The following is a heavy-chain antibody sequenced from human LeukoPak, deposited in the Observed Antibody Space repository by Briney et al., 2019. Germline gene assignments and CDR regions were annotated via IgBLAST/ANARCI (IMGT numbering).Heavy chain of an antibody. J-gene: IGHJ5*02. CDR1: GYTFIGYY. Sequence: ASVKVSCKASGYTFIGYYMHWVRQAPGQGLEWMGWINPNSGGTNYAQKFQGRVTMTRDTSISTAYMELSRLRSDDTAVYYCARIAVAATVWWFDPWGQGTLVTVSS. CDR2: INPNSGGT. V-gene: IGHV1-2*02. CDR3: ARIAVAATVWWFDP. D-gene: IGHD2-15*01.